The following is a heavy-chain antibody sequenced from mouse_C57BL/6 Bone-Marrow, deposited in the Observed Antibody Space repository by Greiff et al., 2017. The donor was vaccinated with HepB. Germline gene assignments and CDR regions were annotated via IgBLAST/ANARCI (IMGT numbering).Heavy chain of an antibody. D-gene: IGHD1-1*01. CDR2: IRLKSDNYAT. Sequence: EVKLEESGGGLVQPGGSMKLSCVASGFTFSNYWMNWVRQSPEKGLEWVAQIRLKSDNYATHYAESVKGRFTISRDDSKSSVYLQMNNLRAEDTGSYYCTATYGSRTGGFAYWGQGTLVTVSA. V-gene: IGHV6-3*01. CDR1: GFTFSNYW. CDR3: TATYGSRTGGFAY. J-gene: IGHJ3*01.